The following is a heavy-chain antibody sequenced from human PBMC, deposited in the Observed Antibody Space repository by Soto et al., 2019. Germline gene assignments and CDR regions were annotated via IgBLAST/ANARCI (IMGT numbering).Heavy chain of an antibody. J-gene: IGHJ4*02. CDR3: ATLSTGHYYDSSGNYFFDY. CDR2: ISPYNGNT. D-gene: IGHD3-22*01. CDR1: GYTFTSYG. V-gene: IGHV1-18*01. Sequence: ASVKVSCKASGYTFTSYGISWVRQAPGQGLEWMGWISPYNGNTKYAQKLQGRVTMTTDTSTSTAYMELRSLRSDDTAVYYCATLSTGHYYDSSGNYFFDYWGQGTLVTVSS.